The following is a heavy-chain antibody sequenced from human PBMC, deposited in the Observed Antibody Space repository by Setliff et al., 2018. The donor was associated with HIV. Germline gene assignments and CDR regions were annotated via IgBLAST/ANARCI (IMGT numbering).Heavy chain of an antibody. CDR2: IFPTGTT. J-gene: IGHJ4*02. CDR3: AGLRLTMDYFDR. Sequence: PSETLSLTCSASGGSISISNFYWSWIRQPPNKGLEWIGDIFPTGTTNYNPSLQSRVTLSIDTSESQFSLRLTSVTAADTAVYFCAGLRLTMDYFDRWGQGMLVTVSS. D-gene: IGHD3-10*01. CDR1: GGSISISNFY. V-gene: IGHV4-61*05.